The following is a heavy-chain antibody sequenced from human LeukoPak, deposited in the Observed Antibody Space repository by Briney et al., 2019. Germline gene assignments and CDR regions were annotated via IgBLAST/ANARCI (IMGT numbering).Heavy chain of an antibody. CDR3: ARALYCSGGSCYSHYYGMDV. Sequence: GAPVKVSCKASGGTFSSYAISWVRQAPGQGLEWMGRIIPILGIANYAQKFQGRVTITADKSTSTAYMELSSLRSEDTAVYYCARALYCSGGSCYSHYYGMDVWGQGTTVTVSS. CDR1: GGTFSSYA. J-gene: IGHJ6*02. V-gene: IGHV1-69*04. D-gene: IGHD2-15*01. CDR2: IIPILGIA.